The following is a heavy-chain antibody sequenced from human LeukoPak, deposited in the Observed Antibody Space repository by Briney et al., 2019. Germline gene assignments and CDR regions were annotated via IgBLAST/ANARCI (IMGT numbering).Heavy chain of an antibody. V-gene: IGHV4-38-2*01. D-gene: IGHD3-10*01. Sequence: SDTLSLTCAVSGYSISSGYYWGWIRQPPGKGLEWIGSIYYSGSTYYNPSLKTRVTISVDTSNNQFSLKLSSVTAADTAVYYCARLWFGELLSANYWGQGTLVTVSS. CDR1: GYSISSGYY. CDR2: IYYSGST. CDR3: ARLWFGELLSANY. J-gene: IGHJ4*02.